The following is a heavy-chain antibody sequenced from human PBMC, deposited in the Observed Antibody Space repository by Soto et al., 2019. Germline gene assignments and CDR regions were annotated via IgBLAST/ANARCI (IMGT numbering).Heavy chain of an antibody. Sequence: ASVKVSCKASGYTFTSYGISWVRQAPGQGLEWMGWISAYNGNTNYAQKLQGRVTMTTDTSTSTAYMELRSLRSDDTAVYYCARAYYDFWSGYLNGMDVWGQGTKVTVSS. CDR2: ISAYNGNT. D-gene: IGHD3-3*01. CDR3: ARAYYDFWSGYLNGMDV. CDR1: GYTFTSYG. V-gene: IGHV1-18*01. J-gene: IGHJ6*02.